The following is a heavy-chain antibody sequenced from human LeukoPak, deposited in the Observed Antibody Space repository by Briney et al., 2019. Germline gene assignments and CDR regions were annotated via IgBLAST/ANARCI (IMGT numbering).Heavy chain of an antibody. D-gene: IGHD3-22*01. CDR3: ARALFNYDSSGLTY. Sequence: GRSLRLSCVASGFTFSSYGVHWVRQAPGKGLEWVALIWYDGSNKYYADSVKGRFTISRDNSKNTLYLQMNSLRAEDTAVYYCARALFNYDSSGLTYWGQGTLVTVSS. V-gene: IGHV3-33*01. CDR1: GFTFSSYG. J-gene: IGHJ4*02. CDR2: IWYDGSNK.